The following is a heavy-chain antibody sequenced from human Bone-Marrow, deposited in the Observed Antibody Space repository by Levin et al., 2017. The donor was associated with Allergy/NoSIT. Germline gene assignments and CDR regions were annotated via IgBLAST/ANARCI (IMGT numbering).Heavy chain of an antibody. CDR2: ISHTGDT. CDR3: ARYDGYCTNSNCDNFDK. CDR1: GASVYTSSFY. Sequence: KTSETLSLTCSVSGASVYTSSFYWGWVRQPPGKGLEWIVYISHTGDTNYNPSLRSRVSMSLDTSKNQFSLKLDSVSAADTATYFCARYDGYCTNSNCDNFDKWGQGTLVTVSS. J-gene: IGHJ4*02. D-gene: IGHD2-8*01. V-gene: IGHV4-61*01.